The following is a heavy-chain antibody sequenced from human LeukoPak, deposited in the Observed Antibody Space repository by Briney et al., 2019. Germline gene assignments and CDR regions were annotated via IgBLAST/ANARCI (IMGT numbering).Heavy chain of an antibody. D-gene: IGHD2-2*01. Sequence: GGSLRLSCAASGFTFSSYSMGWVRQAPGKGLGWVSGISGSGGITYYADSVKGRFTISRDYSKNTLYLQMNSLRAEDTAVYYCAKDAGVDIVVAPAHGMDVWGQGTTVTVSS. J-gene: IGHJ6*02. CDR3: AKDAGVDIVVAPAHGMDV. V-gene: IGHV3-23*01. CDR2: ISGSGGIT. CDR1: GFTFSSYS.